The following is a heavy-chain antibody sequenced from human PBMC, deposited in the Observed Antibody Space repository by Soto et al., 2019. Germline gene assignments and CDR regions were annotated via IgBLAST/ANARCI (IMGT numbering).Heavy chain of an antibody. CDR3: ARESYILTGYIVRAFDI. Sequence: TGXSLRLSCAASGFTLSSYGLHWFRQAPVKGLEWVAVIWYDGSNKYYADSVKGRFTISRDNSKNTLYLQMNSLRAEDTAVYYCARESYILTGYIVRAFDIWGQGTMVTVSS. D-gene: IGHD3-9*01. CDR2: IWYDGSNK. CDR1: GFTLSSYG. J-gene: IGHJ3*02. V-gene: IGHV3-33*01.